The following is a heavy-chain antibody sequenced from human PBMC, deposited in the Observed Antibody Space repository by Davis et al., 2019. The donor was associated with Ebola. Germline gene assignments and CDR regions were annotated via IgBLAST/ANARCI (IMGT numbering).Heavy chain of an antibody. CDR2: IIPILGIA. V-gene: IGHV1-69*10. Sequence: SVKVSCKASGGTFSSYAISWVRQAPGQGLEWMGGIIPILGIANYAQKFQGRVTITADESTSTAYMELSSLRSEDTAVYYCARPLRGGVANWPNDAFDIWGQGTMVTVSS. CDR3: ARPLRGGVANWPNDAFDI. D-gene: IGHD7-27*01. J-gene: IGHJ3*02. CDR1: GGTFSSYA.